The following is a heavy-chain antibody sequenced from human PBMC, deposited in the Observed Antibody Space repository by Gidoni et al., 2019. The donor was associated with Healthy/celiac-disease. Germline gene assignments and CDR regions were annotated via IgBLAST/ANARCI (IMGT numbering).Heavy chain of an antibody. Sequence: EVQLVESGGGLVQPGGSLRLSCAASGFPFRSYSMNWVRQDPGKGLEWVSYISSSSSTIYYADAVKGRFTISRDNAKNSLYLQMNSLRDEDTAVYYCARPLGGGIVELDYWGQGTLVTVSS. J-gene: IGHJ4*02. CDR1: GFPFRSYS. V-gene: IGHV3-48*02. CDR2: ISSSSSTI. D-gene: IGHD2-21*01. CDR3: ARPLGGGIVELDY.